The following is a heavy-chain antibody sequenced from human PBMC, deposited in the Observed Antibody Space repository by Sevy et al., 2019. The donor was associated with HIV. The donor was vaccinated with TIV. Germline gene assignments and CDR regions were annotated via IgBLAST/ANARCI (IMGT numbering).Heavy chain of an antibody. CDR3: ARDHYDYGWPRRMDV. CDR2: IVPIFGPA. CDR1: GGAFSSYA. D-gene: IGHD3-16*01. J-gene: IGHJ6*02. V-gene: IGHV1-69*13. Sequence: ASVKVSCKASGGAFSSYAISWVRQAPGQGLEWMGGIVPIFGPAKYAQKFQGRVTITADESTSTAYMELSSLRSEDTAVYYCARDHYDYGWPRRMDVWGQGTTVTVSS.